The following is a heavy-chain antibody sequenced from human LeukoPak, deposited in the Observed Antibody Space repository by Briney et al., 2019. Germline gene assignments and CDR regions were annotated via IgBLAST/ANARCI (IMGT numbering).Heavy chain of an antibody. CDR3: ATEVGTPDIRSAFEI. CDR2: IKQDGSEK. CDR1: GFTFSSYW. Sequence: GGSLRLSCAVSGFTFSSYWMSWVRQAPGKGLEWVANIKQDGSEKYYVNSVKGRFTISRDNAKNSLYLQMNSLRAEDTAVYYCATEVGTPDIRSAFEIWGQGTLVTVSS. D-gene: IGHD2-15*01. J-gene: IGHJ3*02. V-gene: IGHV3-7*01.